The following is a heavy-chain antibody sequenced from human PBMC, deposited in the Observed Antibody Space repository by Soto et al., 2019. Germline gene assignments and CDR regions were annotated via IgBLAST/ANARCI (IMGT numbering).Heavy chain of an antibody. J-gene: IGHJ4*02. Sequence: QVQLVQSGAEVKKPGASVKVSCKASGYTFTGYYMHWVRQAPGQGLEWMGWINPNSGDTNYAQKFQGRVTMTRDTSISTAYMELSRLRSDDTAVYYCARGAPRPAIRSQWIDYWGQGTLVTVSS. CDR1: GYTFTGYY. CDR3: ARGAPRPAIRSQWIDY. D-gene: IGHD2-2*01. CDR2: INPNSGDT. V-gene: IGHV1-2*02.